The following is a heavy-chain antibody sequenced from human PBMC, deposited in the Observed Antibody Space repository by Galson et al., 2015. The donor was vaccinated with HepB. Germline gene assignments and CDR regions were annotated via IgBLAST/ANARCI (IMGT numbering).Heavy chain of an antibody. CDR3: ARGGTMGYWYLDL. CDR1: GFSFSSYW. Sequence: SLRLSCAASGFSFSSYWMSWVRQAPGKGLEWVANINQNGRETYYLDSVKGRFTISRDNAKTSLYLQMDTLRDEDTAVYYCARGGTMGYWYLDLWGRGTLVTVSS. V-gene: IGHV3-7*01. CDR2: INQNGRET. D-gene: IGHD1-26*01. J-gene: IGHJ2*01.